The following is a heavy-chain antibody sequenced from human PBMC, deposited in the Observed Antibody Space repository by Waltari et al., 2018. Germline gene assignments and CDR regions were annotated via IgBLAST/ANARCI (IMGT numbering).Heavy chain of an antibody. CDR3: ARACSGGSCYFYFQH. D-gene: IGHD2-15*01. V-gene: IGHV1-69*01. J-gene: IGHJ1*01. CDR1: GGTCGTYA. CDR2: SIPIVGTA. Sequence: QVQLVQSGAAVKKPGSSVTVSCEVSGGTCGTYAISRVWRAPGQGLEWMGGSIPIVGTANYAQKFQGRVTITADESTSTAYMELSSLRSEDTAVYYCARACSGGSCYFYFQHWGQGTLVTVSS.